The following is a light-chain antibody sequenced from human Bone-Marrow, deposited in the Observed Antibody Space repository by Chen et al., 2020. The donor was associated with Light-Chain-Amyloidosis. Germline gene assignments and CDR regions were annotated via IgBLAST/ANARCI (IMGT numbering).Light chain of an antibody. CDR3: QQYDKWPWT. Sequence: EVVMTQSPATLSVSPGESATLSCRANQSIRTNLAWYQQRPGQAPRRLTHAASTRATTFPPRFSGSGSGTEFTLTISSLQSEDFAVYYCQQYDKWPWTFGQGTKVEVK. CDR1: QSIRTN. J-gene: IGKJ1*01. CDR2: AAS. V-gene: IGKV3-15*01.